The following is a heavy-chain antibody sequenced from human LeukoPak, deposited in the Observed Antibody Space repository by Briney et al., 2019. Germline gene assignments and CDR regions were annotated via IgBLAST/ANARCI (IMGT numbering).Heavy chain of an antibody. CDR3: ARDDRVRVRGVSFDH. CDR1: GFIFSNYN. V-gene: IGHV3-48*04. Sequence: GGSLRLSCAASGFIFSNYNMNWVRQAPGKGLEWVSYISSSYNIIYYADSVKGRFTISRDNAKNSLYLQMNSLRAEDTAVYYCARDDRVRVRGVSFDHWGQGTLVTVSS. J-gene: IGHJ4*02. CDR2: ISSSYNII. D-gene: IGHD3-10*02.